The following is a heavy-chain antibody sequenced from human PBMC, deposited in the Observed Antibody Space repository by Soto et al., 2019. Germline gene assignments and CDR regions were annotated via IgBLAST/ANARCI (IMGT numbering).Heavy chain of an antibody. CDR2: IYHSGST. Sequence: QVQLQESGPGLVKPSGTLSLTCAVSGGSISSSNWWSWVRQPPGKGLEWIGEIYHSGSTNYNPSLKSRVTISVDKSNNQFSLKLSSVIAADAAVYYCARGSGSSYYGMDVWGQGTTVTVSS. CDR1: GGSISSSNW. CDR3: ARGSGSSYYGMDV. J-gene: IGHJ6*02. V-gene: IGHV4-4*02. D-gene: IGHD1-26*01.